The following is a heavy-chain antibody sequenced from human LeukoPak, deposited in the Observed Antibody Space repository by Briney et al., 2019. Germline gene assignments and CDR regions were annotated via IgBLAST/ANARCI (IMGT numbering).Heavy chain of an antibody. CDR1: GFTFSSYA. V-gene: IGHV3-23*01. Sequence: GGSLTLSCAASGFTFSSYAMTWVRQAPGKGLEWVSGISGSGGNTYYTDSVRGRLSISRDNSKNTLYLQVNSLRAGDTAVYYCAKGRTEGGTLALDYWGQGTLVTVSS. CDR2: ISGSGGNT. D-gene: IGHD6-19*01. J-gene: IGHJ4*02. CDR3: AKGRTEGGTLALDY.